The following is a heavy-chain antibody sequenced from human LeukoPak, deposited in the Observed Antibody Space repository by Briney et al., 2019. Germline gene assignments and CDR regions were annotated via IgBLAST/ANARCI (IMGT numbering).Heavy chain of an antibody. Sequence: AAVKVSCKASGYTLTGYYMHWLRQAPGQGLEWMGWINPNSGDTNYAQKFQGRVTMTRDTSISTAYMELSRLTSDDTAVYYCAKNPYEYYFDYWGQGTLVTVSS. CDR3: AKNPYEYYFDY. CDR2: INPNSGDT. D-gene: IGHD5-12*01. J-gene: IGHJ4*02. V-gene: IGHV1-2*02. CDR1: GYTLTGYY.